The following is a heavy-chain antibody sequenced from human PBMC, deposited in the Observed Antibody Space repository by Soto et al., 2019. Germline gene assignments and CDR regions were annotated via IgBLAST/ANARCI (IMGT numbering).Heavy chain of an antibody. CDR3: ARSQGSSTSLDIYYYYYGMDV. Sequence: QVQLVQSGAEVKKPGSSVKVSCKASGGTFSSYCISWVRQAPGQGLEWMGGIIPISGTANYAQKFQGRVTITADESTSTAYMELSSLRSEDTAVYYCARSQGSSTSLDIYYYYYGMDVWGQGTTVTVSS. V-gene: IGHV1-69*01. D-gene: IGHD2-2*01. CDR1: GGTFSSYC. CDR2: IIPISGTA. J-gene: IGHJ6*02.